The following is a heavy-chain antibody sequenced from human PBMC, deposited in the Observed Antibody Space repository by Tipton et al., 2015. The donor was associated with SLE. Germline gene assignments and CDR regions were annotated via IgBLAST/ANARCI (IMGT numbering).Heavy chain of an antibody. CDR3: ARVAAAGAPTDAFDI. V-gene: IGHV4-4*07. CDR1: GGSISSYY. Sequence: TLSLTCTVSGGSISSYYWSWIRQPAGKGLEWTGRIYTSGSTNYNPSLKSRVTMSVDTSKNQFSLKLSSVTAADTAVYYCARVAAAGAPTDAFDIWGQGTMVTVSS. D-gene: IGHD6-13*01. J-gene: IGHJ3*02. CDR2: IYTSGST.